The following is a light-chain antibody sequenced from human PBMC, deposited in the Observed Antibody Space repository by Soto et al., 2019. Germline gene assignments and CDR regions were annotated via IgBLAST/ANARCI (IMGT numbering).Light chain of an antibody. CDR3: QQYNIWPYT. Sequence: EIVMTQSPATLSVSPGERATLSCRASQSVSSYLAWYQQKPGQAPRLLIYDTSTRATGIPARFSGSGSGTDFTLTISSLQSEDFAIYYCQQYNIWPYTFGQGTKVDIK. CDR2: DTS. CDR1: QSVSSY. V-gene: IGKV3-15*01. J-gene: IGKJ2*01.